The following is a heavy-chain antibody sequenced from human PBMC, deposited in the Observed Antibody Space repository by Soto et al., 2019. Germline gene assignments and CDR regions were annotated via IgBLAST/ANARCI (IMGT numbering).Heavy chain of an antibody. CDR1: RPSIISYN. J-gene: IGHJ5*02. V-gene: IGHV4-59*08. CDR2: IYYSGST. CDR3: ARLVWSYGTWFDP. D-gene: IGHD5-18*01. Sequence: PSETLSLNVTVTRPSIISYNRSWIRPPPGKGLEWIGYIYYSGSTNYNPSLKSRVTISVDTSKNQFSLKLSSVTAADTAVYYCARLVWSYGTWFDPWGQGTLVTVS.